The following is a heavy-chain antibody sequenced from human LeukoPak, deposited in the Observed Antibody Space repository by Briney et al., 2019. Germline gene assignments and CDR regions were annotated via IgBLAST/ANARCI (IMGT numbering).Heavy chain of an antibody. V-gene: IGHV4-39*02. CDR1: GGSITNKNYY. CDR2: IYYDGRT. Sequence: SGTLSLTCSVSGGSITNKNYYWGWIRQPPGKGLEWIGNIYYDGRTYYNPSLKSRVTISVDTSKNQFSLKVTSVTAADTAVYYCARDLAYYYYMDVWGKGTTVTVSS. CDR3: ARDLAYYYYMDV. J-gene: IGHJ6*03.